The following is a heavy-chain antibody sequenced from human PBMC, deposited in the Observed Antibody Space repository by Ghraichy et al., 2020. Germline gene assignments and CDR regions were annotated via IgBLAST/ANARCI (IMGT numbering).Heavy chain of an antibody. CDR1: GGSISSYY. Sequence: SETLSLTCTVSGGSISSYYWSWIRQPPGKGLEWIGYIYYSGSTNYNPSLKSRVTISVDTSKNQFSLKLSSVTAADTAVYYCARVDYDSSGYPHFDYWGQGTLVTVSS. D-gene: IGHD3-22*01. CDR2: IYYSGST. CDR3: ARVDYDSSGYPHFDY. J-gene: IGHJ4*02. V-gene: IGHV4-59*01.